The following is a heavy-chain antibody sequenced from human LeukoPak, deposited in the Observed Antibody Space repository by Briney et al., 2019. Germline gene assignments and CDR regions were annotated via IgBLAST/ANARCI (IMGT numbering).Heavy chain of an antibody. D-gene: IGHD2-2*01. Sequence: ASVKVSCKASGGTFISYAIRWVRQAPAQGLEWMGGIIPIFGTANYAQKFQGRVTITADESTSTAYMELSSLRSEDTAVYYCAASRPEHYYYYMDVWGKGTTVTVSS. J-gene: IGHJ6*03. CDR1: GGTFISYA. V-gene: IGHV1-69*13. CDR2: IIPIFGTA. CDR3: AASRPEHYYYYMDV.